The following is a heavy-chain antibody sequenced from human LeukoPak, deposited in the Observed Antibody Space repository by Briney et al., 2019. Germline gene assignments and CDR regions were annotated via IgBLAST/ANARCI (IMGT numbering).Heavy chain of an antibody. CDR2: IYTSGST. D-gene: IGHD3-3*01. Sequence: SETLSLTCTVSGGSISSYYWSWIRQPAGKGLEWIGRIYTSGSTNYNPSLKSRVTMSVDTSKNQFSLKLSSVTAADTAAYYCARLDFWSGQFDPWGQGTLVTVSS. CDR3: ARLDFWSGQFDP. CDR1: GGSISSYY. V-gene: IGHV4-4*07. J-gene: IGHJ5*02.